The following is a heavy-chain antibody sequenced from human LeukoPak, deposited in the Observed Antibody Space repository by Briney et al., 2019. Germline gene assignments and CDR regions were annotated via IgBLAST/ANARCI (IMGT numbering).Heavy chain of an antibody. J-gene: IGHJ3*02. D-gene: IGHD2-15*01. CDR3: ALVVVVAATGAFDI. CDR1: GFTFSSYG. CDR2: ISYDGSNK. V-gene: IGHV3-30*03. Sequence: GGSLRLSCAASGFTFSSYGMHWVRQAPGKGLEWVAVISYDGSNKYYADSVKGRFTISRDNSKNTLYLQMNSLRAEDTAVYYCALVVVVAATGAFDIWGQGIMVTVSS.